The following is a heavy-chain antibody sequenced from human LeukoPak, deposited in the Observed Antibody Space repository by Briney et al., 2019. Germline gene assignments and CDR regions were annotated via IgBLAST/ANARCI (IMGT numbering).Heavy chain of an antibody. CDR3: AKDPNGDYIGTFEV. CDR2: ISGSGGST. Sequence: GGSLRLSCTTSKFNFNSYGMTWVRQAPGRGLEWVSSISGSGGSTQYAASVQGRFTISRDNSKNTLYLQMNSLRAEDTAIYYCAKDPNGDYIGTFEVWGQGTMVTVSS. CDR1: KFNFNSYG. D-gene: IGHD4-17*01. J-gene: IGHJ3*01. V-gene: IGHV3-23*01.